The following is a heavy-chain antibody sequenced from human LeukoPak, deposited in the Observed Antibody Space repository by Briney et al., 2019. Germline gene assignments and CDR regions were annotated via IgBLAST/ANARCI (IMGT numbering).Heavy chain of an antibody. D-gene: IGHD2-2*01. CDR1: GFTFGDYA. CDR2: IRSKAYGGTT. V-gene: IGHV3-49*04. CDR3: TSDIVVVPAALGAFDI. J-gene: IGHJ3*02. Sequence: PGGSLRLSCTASGFTFGDYAMSWVRQAPGKGLEWVGFIRSKAYGGTTEYAASVKGRFTISRDDSESIAYLQMNSLKTEDTAVYYCTSDIVVVPAALGAFDIWGQGTMVTVSS.